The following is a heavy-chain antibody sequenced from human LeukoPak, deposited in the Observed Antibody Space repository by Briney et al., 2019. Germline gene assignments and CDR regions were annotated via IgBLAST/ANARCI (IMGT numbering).Heavy chain of an antibody. Sequence: SETLSLTCTVSGGSITNNNFYWGRIRQPPGKGLEWIGSVNYVGTTFYNPSLTGRVTIPADTSKTQLSLRLTSVTAADTAVYYCARLSDYWGRGVLVTVSS. J-gene: IGHJ4*02. CDR3: ARLSDY. CDR2: VNYVGTT. V-gene: IGHV4-39*01. CDR1: GGSITNNNFY.